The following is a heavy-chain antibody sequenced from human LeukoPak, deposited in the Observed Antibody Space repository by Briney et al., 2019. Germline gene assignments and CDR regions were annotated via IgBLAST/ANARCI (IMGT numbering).Heavy chain of an antibody. D-gene: IGHD3-16*01. CDR2: ITNSGSTI. Sequence: GGSLRLSCAASGFSFSNYEMNWVRQAPGKGLEWVSYITNSGSTIYYADSVKGRFTISRDNAKNTLYLQMNSLRAEDTAVYYCASVPWGSDAFDIWGQGTMVTVSS. CDR1: GFSFSNYE. V-gene: IGHV3-48*03. J-gene: IGHJ3*02. CDR3: ASVPWGSDAFDI.